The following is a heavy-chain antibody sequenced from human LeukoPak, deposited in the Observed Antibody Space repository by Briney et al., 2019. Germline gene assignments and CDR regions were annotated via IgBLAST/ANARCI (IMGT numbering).Heavy chain of an antibody. J-gene: IGHJ6*03. D-gene: IGHD3-22*01. Sequence: QTGGSLRLSCTASGFTFTNYALSWVRQAPGKGLEWVADISGSGISHYAGPVKGRFTISRDNSKNTLYLQMNSLRAEDTAVYFCAKGSADSSGYYYSYSTYYMDVWGKGTTVTVSS. CDR3: AKGSADSSGYYYSYSTYYMDV. CDR1: GFTFTNYA. V-gene: IGHV3-23*01. CDR2: ISGSGIS.